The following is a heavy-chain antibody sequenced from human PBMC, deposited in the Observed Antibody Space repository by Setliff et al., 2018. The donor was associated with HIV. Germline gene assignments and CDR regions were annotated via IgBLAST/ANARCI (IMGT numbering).Heavy chain of an antibody. Sequence: PSETLSLTCDVYGGSFSGYYWSWIRQPPGKGLEWIGKINHSGSTNYNPSLKSRVTISVDTSRNQFSLKLNSVTAADTAVYYCARGHSAAGNYYYYGMDVWGQGTTVTVSS. CDR3: ARGHSAAGNYYYYGMDV. J-gene: IGHJ6*02. V-gene: IGHV4-34*01. CDR2: INHSGST. D-gene: IGHD6-13*01. CDR1: GGSFSGYY.